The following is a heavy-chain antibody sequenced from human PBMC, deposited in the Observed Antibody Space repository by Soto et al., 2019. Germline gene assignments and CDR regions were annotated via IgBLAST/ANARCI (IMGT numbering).Heavy chain of an antibody. V-gene: IGHV3-21*01. Sequence: EVQLVESGGGLVKPGGSLRLSCAASGFTFSSYRMNWVRQAPGKGLEWVSSISSSSSYIYYADSVKGRFTISRDNAKNSLYLQMNSLRAEDTAVYYCARAVVVPAARSDAFDIWGQGTMVTVSS. D-gene: IGHD2-2*01. CDR3: ARAVVVPAARSDAFDI. CDR2: ISSSSSYI. J-gene: IGHJ3*02. CDR1: GFTFSSYR.